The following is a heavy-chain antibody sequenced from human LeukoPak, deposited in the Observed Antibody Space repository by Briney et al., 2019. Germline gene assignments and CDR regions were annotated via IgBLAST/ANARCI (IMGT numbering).Heavy chain of an antibody. V-gene: IGHV4-39*01. CDR1: GGSISSSSSY. D-gene: IGHD3-10*01. Sequence: SETLSLTCSVSGGSISSSSSYWGWIRRPPGKGLEWIATIHYSGGSNYNPSLKSRVTISVDTSKNQFSLKLSSVTAADAAVYYCASAAVWLAFDYWGQGTLVTVSS. CDR3: ASAAVWLAFDY. CDR2: IHYSGGS. J-gene: IGHJ4*02.